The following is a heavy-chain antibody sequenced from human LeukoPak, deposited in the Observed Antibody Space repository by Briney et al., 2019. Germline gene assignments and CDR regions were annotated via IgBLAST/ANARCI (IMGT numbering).Heavy chain of an antibody. CDR2: INHSGST. D-gene: IGHD3-3*01. CDR3: ARHVYDFWSGYYNYYMDV. V-gene: IGHV4-34*01. CDR1: GGSFSGYY. Sequence: SETLSLTCAVYGGSFSGYYWSWIRQPPGKGLEWIGEINHSGSTNYNPSLKSRVTISVDTSKNQFSLKLSSVTAADTAVYYCARHVYDFWSGYYNYYMDVWGKGTTVTVSS. J-gene: IGHJ6*03.